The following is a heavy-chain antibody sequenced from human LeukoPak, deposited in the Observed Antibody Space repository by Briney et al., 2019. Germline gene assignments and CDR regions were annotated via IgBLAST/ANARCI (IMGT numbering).Heavy chain of an antibody. J-gene: IGHJ6*02. Sequence: PGRSLRLSCAASGFTFSSYGMHWVRQAPGKGLEWVAVISYDGSNKYYADSVKGRFTISRDNSKNTLYLQMNSLRAEDTAVYYCAKDWTDDYGDYYPSGCMDVWGQGTTVTVSS. CDR3: AKDWTDDYGDYYPSGCMDV. D-gene: IGHD4-17*01. CDR2: ISYDGSNK. CDR1: GFTFSSYG. V-gene: IGHV3-30*18.